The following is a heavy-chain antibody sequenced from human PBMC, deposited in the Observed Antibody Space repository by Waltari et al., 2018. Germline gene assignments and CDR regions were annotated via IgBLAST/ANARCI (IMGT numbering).Heavy chain of an antibody. CDR1: GDSVSSKTAA. D-gene: IGHD3-16*01. CDR2: TYYRSRWYN. Sequence: QVQLQQSGPGLVKPSQTLSLTCAISGDSVSSKTAAWNWIRQSPSRGLEWLGRTYYRSRWYNNYAVSVKSRITINQGTSKNQFSLRLSSVTPEDTAVYYCARDPPDGYTYFDYWGQGTLVTVSS. V-gene: IGHV6-1*01. CDR3: ARDPPDGYTYFDY. J-gene: IGHJ4*02.